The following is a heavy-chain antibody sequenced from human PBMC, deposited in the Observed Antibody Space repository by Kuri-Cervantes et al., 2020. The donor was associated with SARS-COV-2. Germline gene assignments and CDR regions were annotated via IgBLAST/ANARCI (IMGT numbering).Heavy chain of an antibody. CDR2: ISGSGGST. V-gene: IGHV3-23*01. Sequence: GESLKISCAASGFTFSSSAMSWVRQAPGKGLEWVSAISGSGGSTYYADSVKGRFTISRDNSKNTLYLQMNSLRAEDTAVYYCAKERWSEVGATPFDYWGQGTLVTVSS. CDR1: GFTFSSSA. CDR3: AKERWSEVGATPFDY. J-gene: IGHJ4*02. D-gene: IGHD1-26*01.